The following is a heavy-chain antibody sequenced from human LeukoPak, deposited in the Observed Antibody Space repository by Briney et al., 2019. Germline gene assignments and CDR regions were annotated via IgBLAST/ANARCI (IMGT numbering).Heavy chain of an antibody. D-gene: IGHD5-18*01. Sequence: GGSLRLSCAASGFTFSSYGMSWVRQAPGKGLEWVANIKQDGSEKYYVDSVKGRFTISRDNAKNKLYLQMNSLRAEDTAVYYCAREETAIADAFDIWGQGTMVTVSS. V-gene: IGHV3-7*01. J-gene: IGHJ3*02. CDR3: AREETAIADAFDI. CDR1: GFTFSSYG. CDR2: IKQDGSEK.